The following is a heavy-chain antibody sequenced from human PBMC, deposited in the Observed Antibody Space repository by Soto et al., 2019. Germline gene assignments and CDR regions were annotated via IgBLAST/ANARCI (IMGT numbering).Heavy chain of an antibody. CDR1: GFTFSSYG. CDR3: AKQGGDSSGWYYYYYYMDV. D-gene: IGHD6-19*01. V-gene: IGHV3-30*18. J-gene: IGHJ6*03. CDR2: ISYDGSNK. Sequence: QVQLVESGGGVVQPGRSLRLSCAASGFTFSSYGMHWVRQAPGKGLEWVAVISYDGSNKYYADSVKGRFTISRYNSKKWLYLQMNSVRAEDTAVYYCAKQGGDSSGWYYYYYYMDVWGKGTTVTVSS.